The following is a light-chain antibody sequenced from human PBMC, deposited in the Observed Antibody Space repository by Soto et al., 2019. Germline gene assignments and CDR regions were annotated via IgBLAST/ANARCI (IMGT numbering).Light chain of an antibody. Sequence: DIVMTQSPLSLPVTPGEPASISCRSSQSLLHSNGYNYLDWYLQKPGQSPQLLIYLGSNRSSGVPARFSGSGSGTDFTLKISRVEAEDVGVYYCMQALQTSITFGQGTRLDIK. CDR3: MQALQTSIT. CDR1: QSLLHSNGYNY. J-gene: IGKJ5*01. V-gene: IGKV2-28*01. CDR2: LGS.